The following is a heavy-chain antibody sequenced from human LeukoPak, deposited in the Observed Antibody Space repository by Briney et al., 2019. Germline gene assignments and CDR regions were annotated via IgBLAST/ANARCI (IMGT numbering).Heavy chain of an antibody. CDR2: INTYNGNT. V-gene: IGHV1-18*01. D-gene: IGHD2-21*02. CDR1: GYTFTSSG. CDR3: ATTLHIVVVTWHAFDI. J-gene: IGHJ3*02. Sequence: ASVKVSCKASGYTFTSSGISWVRQAPGQGLEWMGWINTYNGNTNYAHNLQGRVTMTTDTSTSTAYMELRSLRSDDTAVYYCATTLHIVVVTWHAFDIGGQGTMVTVSS.